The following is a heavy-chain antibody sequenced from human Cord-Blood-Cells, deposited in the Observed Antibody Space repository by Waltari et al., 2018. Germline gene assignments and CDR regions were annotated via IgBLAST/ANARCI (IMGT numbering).Heavy chain of an antibody. CDR1: GGSIRSSSYY. J-gene: IGHJ3*02. V-gene: IGHV4-39*01. Sequence: QLQLQESGPGLVKPSETLSLTCTVSGGSIRSSSYYWGWIRAPPGKGLEWIGGVYYGGSPDYTPSLKRGVTISGDASKNQFSLKLGSVTAADTAVYYCARQGIQLWLGAFDIWGQGTMVTVSS. D-gene: IGHD5-18*01. CDR2: VYYGGSP. CDR3: ARQGIQLWLGAFDI.